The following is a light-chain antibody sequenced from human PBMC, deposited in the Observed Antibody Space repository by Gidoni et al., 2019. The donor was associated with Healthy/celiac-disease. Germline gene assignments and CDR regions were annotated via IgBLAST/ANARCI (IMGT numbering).Light chain of an antibody. V-gene: IGKV3-15*01. Sequence: EIVMTQSPATLSVSPGERATLSCRASQSVSSNLAWYQQKPGQAPRLLIYGASTRATGIPARFRGSGSGTEFTINISSLQSEDFAVYYCQKYNNWRTFGKXTKVEIK. J-gene: IGKJ1*01. CDR1: QSVSSN. CDR2: GAS. CDR3: QKYNNWRT.